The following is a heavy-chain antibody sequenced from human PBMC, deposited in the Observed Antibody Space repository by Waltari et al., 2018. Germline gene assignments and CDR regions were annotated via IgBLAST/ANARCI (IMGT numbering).Heavy chain of an antibody. J-gene: IGHJ4*02. CDR3: ARDYGDYEGVFYFDY. CDR2: IYPGDSDT. Sequence: DVLLVQSGAEVKKPGESLKISCEGSGYTFTSYWIAWVRQMPGKGLEYMGIIYPGDSDTRYSPSFQGQVTSSAGKSINTAYLQWGSLEASDTGLYYCARDYGDYEGVFYFDYWGQGTLVTVSS. CDR1: GYTFTSYW. V-gene: IGHV5-51*03. D-gene: IGHD4-17*01.